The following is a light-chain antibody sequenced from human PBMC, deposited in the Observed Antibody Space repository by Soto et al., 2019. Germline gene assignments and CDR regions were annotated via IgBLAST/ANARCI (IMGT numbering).Light chain of an antibody. CDR1: SSDVGAYDF. J-gene: IGLJ2*01. Sequence: QSALTQSASVSGSPGQSITISCTGTSSDVGAYDFVSWYQHSPGKAPKLVTFDVTHRPPGISDRFSGSKSANTASLTISGLQAADEAFYYCSSYTTRSTLVFGGGTKLTVL. CDR3: SSYTTRSTLV. CDR2: DVT. V-gene: IGLV2-14*01.